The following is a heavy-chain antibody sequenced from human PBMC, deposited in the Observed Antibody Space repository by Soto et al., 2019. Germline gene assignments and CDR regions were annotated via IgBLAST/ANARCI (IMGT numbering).Heavy chain of an antibody. CDR1: FSMYS. D-gene: IGHD1-26*01. CDR3: TRDQGGSYDSWFDP. Sequence: EVHVVESGGGLVKPGGSLRLSCNFSFSMYSMDWVRQAPGKGLEWVASISSGSDFIKYADSVKGRFTISRDNTKNSVSLQMSSLRVEDTAMYYCTRDQGGSYDSWFDPWGRGTLVTVSS. J-gene: IGHJ5*02. CDR2: ISSGSDFI. V-gene: IGHV3-21*06.